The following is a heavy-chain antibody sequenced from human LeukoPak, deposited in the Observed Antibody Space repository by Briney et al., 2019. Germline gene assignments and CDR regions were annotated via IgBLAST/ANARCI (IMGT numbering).Heavy chain of an antibody. CDR3: ARGEGGSYYHYFDY. CDR2: ISSSSSYI. D-gene: IGHD1-26*01. J-gene: IGHJ4*02. Sequence: AGGSLRLSCEASGFTFSSFAMNWVRQAPGKGLEWVSSISSSSSYIYYADSVKGRFTISRDNAKNSLYLQMNSLRAEDTAVYYCARGEGGSYYHYFDYWGQGTLVTVSS. V-gene: IGHV3-21*01. CDR1: GFTFSSFA.